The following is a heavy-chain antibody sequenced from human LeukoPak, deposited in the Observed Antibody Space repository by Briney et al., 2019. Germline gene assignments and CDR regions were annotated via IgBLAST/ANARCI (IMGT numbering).Heavy chain of an antibody. J-gene: IGHJ4*02. V-gene: IGHV3-23*01. CDR2: IGGSGGST. D-gene: IGHD2-21*02. CDR3: AKDRSYCGGDCYPRHYFDY. Sequence: GGSLRLSCAASGFTFSSYAMSWVRQAPGKGLEWVSAIGGSGGSTYYADSVKGRFTISRDNSKNTLYLQMNSLRAEDTAVYYCAKDRSYCGGDCYPRHYFDYWGQGTLVTVSS. CDR1: GFTFSSYA.